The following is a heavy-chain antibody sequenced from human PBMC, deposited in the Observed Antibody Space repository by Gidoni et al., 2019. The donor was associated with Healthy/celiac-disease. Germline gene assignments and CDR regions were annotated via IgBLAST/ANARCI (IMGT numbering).Heavy chain of an antibody. D-gene: IGHD6-13*01. Sequence: EVQLVQSGAEGKKPGESLRISCTGSGYSFTSYWISWVRQMPGKVLEWVGRFYPSDSYTNYSPSFQGHVTISAAKSISTAYLQWSSLKASDTAMYYCARLKAAGTGWFDPWGQGTLVTVSS. V-gene: IGHV5-10-1*01. CDR3: ARLKAAGTGWFDP. J-gene: IGHJ5*02. CDR2: FYPSDSYT. CDR1: GYSFTSYW.